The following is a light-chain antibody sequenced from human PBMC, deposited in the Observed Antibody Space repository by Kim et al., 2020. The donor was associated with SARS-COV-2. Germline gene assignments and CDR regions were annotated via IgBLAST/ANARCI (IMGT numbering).Light chain of an antibody. V-gene: IGKV1-27*01. J-gene: IGKJ1*01. Sequence: ASVGDRVTITCRASQDIGNTLAWYQQKPGTVPKLLIYGASTLQSGVPSRFSGSGSGTEFTLTIGSLQTEDVATYYCQKYNTAPWTFGPGTKVDIK. CDR1: QDIGNT. CDR2: GAS. CDR3: QKYNTAPWT.